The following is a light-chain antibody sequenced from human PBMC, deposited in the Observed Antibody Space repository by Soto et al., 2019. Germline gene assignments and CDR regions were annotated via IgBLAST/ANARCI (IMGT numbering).Light chain of an antibody. CDR3: QQYNSYRT. J-gene: IGKJ1*01. CDR2: GAS. CDR1: QSISSY. Sequence: DIQMTQSPSSLSASVGDRVTITCRASQSISSYLNWYQQKPGKAPKLLIYGASSRATGIPDRFSGSGSGTDFTLTISSLQPDDFATYYCQQYNSYRTFGQGTKVDI. V-gene: IGKV1-39*01.